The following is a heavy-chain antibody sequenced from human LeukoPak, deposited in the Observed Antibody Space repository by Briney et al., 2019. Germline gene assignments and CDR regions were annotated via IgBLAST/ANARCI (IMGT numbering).Heavy chain of an antibody. V-gene: IGHV3-23*01. CDR3: TTDPAAQGIAAAGSGSGWFDP. CDR1: GFTFSSYA. D-gene: IGHD6-13*01. J-gene: IGHJ5*02. Sequence: PGGSLRLSCAASGFTFSSYAMSWVRQAPGKGLEWVSAISGSGGSTYYADSVKGRFTISRDNSKNTLYLQMNSLRAEDTAVYYCTTDPAAQGIAAAGSGSGWFDPWGQGTLVTVSS. CDR2: ISGSGGST.